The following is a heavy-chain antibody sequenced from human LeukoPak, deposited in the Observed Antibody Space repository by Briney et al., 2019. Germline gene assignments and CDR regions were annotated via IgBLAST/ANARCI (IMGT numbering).Heavy chain of an antibody. V-gene: IGHV4-59*08. CDR3: ARHGTISSESYFDY. CDR1: GGSVSSYY. CDR2: IHNSGRT. D-gene: IGHD1-14*01. Sequence: SETLSLTCSVSGGSVSSYYWSWIRQSPGKGLEWIGYIHNSGRTNYNPSLKSRVAGFVDTSKNQVSLRLSSVTAADTAVYYCARHGTISSESYFDYWGQGALVTVSS. J-gene: IGHJ4*02.